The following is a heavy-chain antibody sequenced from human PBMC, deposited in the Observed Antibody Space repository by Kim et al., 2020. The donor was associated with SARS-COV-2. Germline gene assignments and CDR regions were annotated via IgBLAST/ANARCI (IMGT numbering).Heavy chain of an antibody. V-gene: IGHV4-59*13. CDR3: ARERTMVRGVYYFDY. D-gene: IGHD3-10*01. CDR1: GCSISSYY. CDR2: IYYSGST. J-gene: IGHJ4*02. Sequence: SETLSLTCTVSGCSISSYYWRWIRQPPGMGLEWIGYIYYSGSTNSNPSLKSRVTISVDTSKNQFSLKLSSVTAADTAVYYCARERTMVRGVYYFDYWGQGTLGSVSS.